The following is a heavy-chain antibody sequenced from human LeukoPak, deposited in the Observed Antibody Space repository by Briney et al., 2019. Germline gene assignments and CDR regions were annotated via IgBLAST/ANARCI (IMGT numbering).Heavy chain of an antibody. Sequence: SETLSLTCTVSGGSISSSSYYWGWIRQPPGKGLEWIGSIYCSGSTYYNPSLKSRVTISVDTSKNQFSLKLSSVTAADTAVYYCARPPHLQRWLEFLPSYYYYYMDVWGKGTTVTISS. CDR2: IYCSGST. CDR3: ARPPHLQRWLEFLPSYYYYYMDV. D-gene: IGHD6-19*01. J-gene: IGHJ6*03. CDR1: GGSISSSSYY. V-gene: IGHV4-39*01.